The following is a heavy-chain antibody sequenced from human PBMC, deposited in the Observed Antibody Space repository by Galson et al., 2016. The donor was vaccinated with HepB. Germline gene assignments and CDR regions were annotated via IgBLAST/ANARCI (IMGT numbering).Heavy chain of an antibody. CDR1: GVTFSSSA. V-gene: IGHV1-69*06. Sequence: SVKVSCKASGVTFSSSAINWVRQAAGQGLEWMGKIIPLFNTPDYAEKFQGRISITADRSTRTVYMELSSLKSEDTAVDFCARDDKNGGKRAFDNWGQGTMVTVSS. CDR3: ARDDKNGGKRAFDN. D-gene: IGHD1-1*01. CDR2: IIPLFNTP. J-gene: IGHJ3*02.